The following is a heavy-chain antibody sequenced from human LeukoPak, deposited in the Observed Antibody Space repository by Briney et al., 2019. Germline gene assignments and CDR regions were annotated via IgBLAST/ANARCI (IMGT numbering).Heavy chain of an antibody. CDR3: ARQQVTTSSYYFDY. D-gene: IGHD4-11*01. CDR2: IYYSGST. V-gene: IGHV4-39*01. Sequence: KTSETLSLTCTVSDGSISSFYWGWIRQPPGKGLEWIGSIYYSGSTYYNPSLKSRVTISVDTSKNQFSLKLSSVTAADTAVYYCARQQVTTSSYYFDYWGQGTLVTVSS. J-gene: IGHJ4*02. CDR1: DGSISSFY.